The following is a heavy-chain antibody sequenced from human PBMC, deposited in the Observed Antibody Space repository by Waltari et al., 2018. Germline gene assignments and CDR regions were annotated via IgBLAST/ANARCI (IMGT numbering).Heavy chain of an antibody. D-gene: IGHD6-13*01. V-gene: IGHV3-49*05. CDR1: GFTFGDYA. CDR2: IRSKAYGGTT. Sequence: EVQLVESGGGLVKTGRSLRLSWTASGFTFGDYAMRWSRQAPGTGLEWVGFIRSKAYGGTTEYAASVKGRFTISRDDSKSIAYLQMNSLKTEDTAVYYCTREGIAAAEAYYYYYMDVWGKGTTVTVSS. CDR3: TREGIAAAEAYYYYYMDV. J-gene: IGHJ6*03.